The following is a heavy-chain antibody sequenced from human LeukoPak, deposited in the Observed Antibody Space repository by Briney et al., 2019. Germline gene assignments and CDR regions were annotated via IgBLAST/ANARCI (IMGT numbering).Heavy chain of an antibody. V-gene: IGHV4-39*07. D-gene: IGHD5-18*01. Sequence: SETLSLTCTVSGGSISSSSYYWGWIRQPPGKGLEWIGSIYYSGSTYYNPSLKSRVTISVDTSKNQFSLKLSSVTAADTAVYYCARCTAMVTYWGQGTLVTVSS. J-gene: IGHJ4*02. CDR2: IYYSGST. CDR1: GGSISSSSYY. CDR3: ARCTAMVTY.